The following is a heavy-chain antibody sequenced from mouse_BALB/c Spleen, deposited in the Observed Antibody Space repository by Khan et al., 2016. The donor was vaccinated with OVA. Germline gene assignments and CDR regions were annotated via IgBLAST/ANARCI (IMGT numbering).Heavy chain of an antibody. CDR3: TRGGGTMAY. V-gene: IGHV1-69*02. CDR2: IYPSDSYT. J-gene: IGHJ3*01. CDR1: GYTFTNYW. Sequence: QVQLQQPGAELVRPGTSVKLSCKASGYTFTNYWINWVRQRPGQGLEWIGNIYPSDSYTNYNQNFKDKATLTVDKSSSTAYMQLSSPTSEDSAVYYCTRGGGTMAYWGHGTLVTVSA.